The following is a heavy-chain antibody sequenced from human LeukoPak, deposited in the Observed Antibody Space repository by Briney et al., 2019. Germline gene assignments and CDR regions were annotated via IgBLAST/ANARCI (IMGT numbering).Heavy chain of an antibody. Sequence: SGPALVKPTQTLTLTCTFSGFSLSTSGMRVSWIRQPPGKALEWLARIDWDDDKFYSTSLKTRLTISKDTSKNQVVLTMTNMDPVDTATYYCAHSTYCSSTSCPGWFDPWGQGTLVTVSS. V-gene: IGHV2-70*04. D-gene: IGHD2-2*01. CDR2: IDWDDDK. J-gene: IGHJ5*02. CDR3: AHSTYCSSTSCPGWFDP. CDR1: GFSLSTSGMR.